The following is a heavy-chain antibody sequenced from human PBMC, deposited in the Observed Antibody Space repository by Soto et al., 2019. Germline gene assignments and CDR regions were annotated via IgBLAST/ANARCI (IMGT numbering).Heavy chain of an antibody. CDR1: GASISRTGFH. J-gene: IGHJ4*02. D-gene: IGHD3-10*01. Sequence: QLQLQESGPGLVKPSETLSLTCAVSGASISRTGFHWGWIRQPPGQGLEWIGSIYEGETTFYNSSLKRLVTISAGTSKNPFALKLSSVTAAETAGYYWARRGSVPALGYWGQGTMVNVSS. V-gene: IGHV4-39*01. CDR2: IYEGETT. CDR3: ARRGSVPALGY.